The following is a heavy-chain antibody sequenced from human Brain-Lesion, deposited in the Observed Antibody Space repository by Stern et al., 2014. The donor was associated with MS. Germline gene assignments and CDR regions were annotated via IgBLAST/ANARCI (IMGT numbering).Heavy chain of an antibody. D-gene: IGHD2-15*01. CDR3: AGEEDIRYCSGGSCTGNWFDP. CDR2: IYYSGNT. Sequence: VQLEESGPGLVKPSETLSLTCTVAGGSVSSTSYAWAWIRQPPGKGLEWIGTIYYSGNTYYSPSLKSRLTISLDTSKNQFSLPLRFVTAADTAVYYCAGEEDIRYCSGGSCTGNWFDPWGQGTLVTVSS. V-gene: IGHV4-39*01. J-gene: IGHJ5*02. CDR1: GGSVSSTSYA.